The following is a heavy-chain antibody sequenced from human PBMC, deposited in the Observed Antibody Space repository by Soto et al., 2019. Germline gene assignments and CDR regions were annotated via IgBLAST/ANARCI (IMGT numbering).Heavy chain of an antibody. V-gene: IGHV4-30-2*01. CDR3: ARGLGYSSPTPQEHWFDP. Sequence: QLQLQESGSGLVKPSQTLSLTCAVSGGSISSGGYSWSWIRQPPGKGLEWIGYIYHSGSTYYTPSLKRRVTISVDRSKNQFSLKLSSVTAADTAVYYCARGLGYSSPTPQEHWFDPWGQGTLVTVSS. CDR1: GGSISSGGYS. D-gene: IGHD6-13*01. J-gene: IGHJ5*02. CDR2: IYHSGST.